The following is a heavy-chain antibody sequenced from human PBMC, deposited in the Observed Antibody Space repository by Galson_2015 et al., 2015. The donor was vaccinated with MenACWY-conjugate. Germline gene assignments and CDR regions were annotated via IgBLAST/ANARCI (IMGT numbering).Heavy chain of an antibody. D-gene: IGHD2-15*01. V-gene: IGHV3-15*07. CDR3: TTDSEVVVAAFDI. Sequence: SLRLSCAASGFTFSNAWMNWDRQAPGKGLEWVGRIKSKTDGGTTDYAAPVKGRFTISRDDSKNTLYLQMSSLKTEDTAVYYCTTDSEVVVAAFDIWGQGTMVTVSS. J-gene: IGHJ3*02. CDR2: IKSKTDGGTT. CDR1: GFTFSNAW.